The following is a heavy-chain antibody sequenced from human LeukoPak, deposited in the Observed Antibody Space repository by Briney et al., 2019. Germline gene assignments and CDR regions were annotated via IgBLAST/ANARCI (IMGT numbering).Heavy chain of an antibody. J-gene: IGHJ4*02. CDR3: AKVRPPGSYYNLAIDY. CDR1: GFTFGDYA. D-gene: IGHD3-10*01. Sequence: GGSLRLSCAASGFTFGDYAMHWVRQAPGKGLEWVSGISWNSGKIDYADSVKGRLTISRDNANNSLYLQMNSLRPEDTAVYYCAKVRPPGSYYNLAIDYWGQGTLVTVSS. CDR2: ISWNSGKI. V-gene: IGHV3-9*01.